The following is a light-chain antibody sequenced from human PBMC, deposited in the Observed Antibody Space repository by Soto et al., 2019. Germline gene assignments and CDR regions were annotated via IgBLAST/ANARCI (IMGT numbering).Light chain of an antibody. CDR1: SSDVGGYNY. CDR2: EVS. J-gene: IGLJ1*01. V-gene: IGLV2-8*01. CDR3: SSYAGSNNFV. Sequence: QSALTQPPSASGSAGQSVTISCTGTSSDVGGYNYVSWYQQHPGKAPKLMIYEVSERPSGVPDRSSGSKSSNTASLTVSGLQAEDEADYYCSSYAGSNNFVFGTGTKVTLL.